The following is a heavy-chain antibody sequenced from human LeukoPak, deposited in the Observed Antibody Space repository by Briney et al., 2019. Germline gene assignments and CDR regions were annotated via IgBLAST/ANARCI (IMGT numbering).Heavy chain of an antibody. J-gene: IGHJ4*02. CDR1: GGSINNYY. V-gene: IGHV4-59*08. CDR3: ARHAGSWTYFDY. CDR2: IFYSGST. D-gene: IGHD6-13*01. Sequence: SETLSLTCTVSGGSINNYYWSWIRQPPGKGLEWIGYIFYSGSTSYNPSLESRVTISVDTSKNQFTLKLGSVTAADTAVYFCARHAGSWTYFDYWGQGILVAVSS.